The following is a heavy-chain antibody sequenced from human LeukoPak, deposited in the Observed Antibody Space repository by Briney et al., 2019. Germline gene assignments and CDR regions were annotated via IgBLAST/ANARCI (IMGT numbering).Heavy chain of an antibody. CDR2: IYSGGTT. CDR3: ARAGGGYCGGDCFGVFDL. D-gene: IGHD2-21*02. V-gene: IGHV3-53*04. J-gene: IGHJ3*01. CDR1: GFNVSSHY. Sequence: PGGSLRLSCAASGFNVSSHYMNWVRQAPGKGLEWVSIIYSGGTTYYADSVKGRFTISRHNSKNTLYLQMNSLRAEDTAVYYCARAGGGYCGGDCFGVFDLWGQGTMVTVSS.